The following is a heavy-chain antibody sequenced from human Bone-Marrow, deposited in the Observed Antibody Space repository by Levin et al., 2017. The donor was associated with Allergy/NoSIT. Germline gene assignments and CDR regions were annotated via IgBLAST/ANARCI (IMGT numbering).Heavy chain of an antibody. CDR3: ARWTGSGGYLDY. CDR2: IWFDGSNK. V-gene: IGHV3-33*01. Sequence: QTGGSLRLSCAASQFAFSMFGMHWVRQAPGKGLEWVAVIWFDGSNKYYADSVQGRFTISRDNSKDTLYLEMNTLRADDTAVYYCARWTGSGGYLDYWGLGTLVTVSS. CDR1: QFAFSMFG. D-gene: IGHD1-14*01. J-gene: IGHJ4*02.